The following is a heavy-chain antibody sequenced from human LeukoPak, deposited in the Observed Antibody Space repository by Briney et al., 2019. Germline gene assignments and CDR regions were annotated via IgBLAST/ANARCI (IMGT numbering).Heavy chain of an antibody. Sequence: PSETLSLTCTVSGGSISSYYWSWIRQPPGKALEWIGYIYYRGSPNYNPSLKSRVTISVDTSKNQFSLKLSSVTAADTAVYYCARVHYDYDSSGYFVGYYGLDVWGQGTTVTVSS. CDR1: GGSISSYY. J-gene: IGHJ6*02. CDR3: ARVHYDYDSSGYFVGYYGLDV. CDR2: IYYRGSP. V-gene: IGHV4-59*12. D-gene: IGHD3-22*01.